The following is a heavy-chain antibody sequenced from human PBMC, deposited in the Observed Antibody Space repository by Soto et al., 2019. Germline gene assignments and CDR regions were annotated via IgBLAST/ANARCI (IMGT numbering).Heavy chain of an antibody. J-gene: IGHJ4*02. CDR3: ARGGYRYGSDYFDY. D-gene: IGHD5-18*01. V-gene: IGHV3-66*01. Sequence: GGSLRLSCAASGFTVSSNYMSWVRQAPGKGLEWVSVIYSGGSTYYADSVKGRFTISRDNSKNTLYLQMNSLRAEDTAVYYCARGGYRYGSDYFDYWGQGTLVTVSS. CDR2: IYSGGST. CDR1: GFTVSSNY.